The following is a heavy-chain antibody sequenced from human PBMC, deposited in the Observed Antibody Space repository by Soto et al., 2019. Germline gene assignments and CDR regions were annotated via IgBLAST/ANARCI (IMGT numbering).Heavy chain of an antibody. D-gene: IGHD2-15*01. CDR1: GFTFSSYA. J-gene: IGHJ6*02. CDR2: ISYDGSNK. Sequence: PGGSLRLSCAASGFTFSSYAMHWVRQAPGKGLEWVAVISYDGSNKYYADSVKGRFTISRDNSKNTLYLQMNSLRAEDTAVYYCARVPGRRYCSGGSCYSLAKLDVWGQGTTVTVSS. V-gene: IGHV3-30-3*01. CDR3: ARVPGRRYCSGGSCYSLAKLDV.